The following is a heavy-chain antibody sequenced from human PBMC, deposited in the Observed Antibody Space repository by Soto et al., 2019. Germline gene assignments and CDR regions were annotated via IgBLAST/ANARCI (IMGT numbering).Heavy chain of an antibody. D-gene: IGHD6-13*01. CDR1: GFTFDSYA. CDR3: ARKLGSSTWYGYGFDY. J-gene: IGHJ4*02. Sequence: EVQLLESGGGLVQPGGSLRLSCAASGFTFDSYAMSWVRQAPGKGLEWVSASSGSGGSTYYADSVKGRFTLTRDISKNTLYLQMNSLRAEDTAVFYCARKLGSSTWYGYGFDYWGQGTLVTVSS. CDR2: SSGSGGST. V-gene: IGHV3-23*01.